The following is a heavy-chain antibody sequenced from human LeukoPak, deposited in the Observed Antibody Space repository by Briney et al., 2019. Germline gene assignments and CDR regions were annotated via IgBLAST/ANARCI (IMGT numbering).Heavy chain of an antibody. CDR1: GGSFSGYY. D-gene: IGHD1-20*01. J-gene: IGHJ6*02. Sequence: SETLSLTCAVYGGSFSGYYWSWIRQPPGKGLEWIGEINHSGSTNYNPSLKSRVTISVDTSKNQFFLKLSSVTAADTAVYYCARSRTLKLTGSPYYYYYGMDVWGQGTTVTVSS. V-gene: IGHV4-34*01. CDR2: INHSGST. CDR3: ARSRTLKLTGSPYYYYYGMDV.